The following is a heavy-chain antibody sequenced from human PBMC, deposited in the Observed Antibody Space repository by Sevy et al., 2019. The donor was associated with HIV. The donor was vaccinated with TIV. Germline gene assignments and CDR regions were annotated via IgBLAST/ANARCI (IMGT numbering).Heavy chain of an antibody. CDR2: IYYSGST. CDR1: GGSISSYY. V-gene: IGHV4-59*01. CDR3: ARDMLGYCSSTSCYAEGYFDY. J-gene: IGHJ4*02. Sequence: SETLSLTCTVSGGSISSYYWSWIRQPPGKGLEWMGYIYYSGSTNYNPSLKGQVTISVDRSKNKFSLKLSSVTAADTAVYYCARDMLGYCSSTSCYAEGYFDYWGQGTLLTVSS. D-gene: IGHD2-2*01.